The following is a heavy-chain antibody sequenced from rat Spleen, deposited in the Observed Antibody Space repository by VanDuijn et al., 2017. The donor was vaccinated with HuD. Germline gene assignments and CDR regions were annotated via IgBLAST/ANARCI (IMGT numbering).Heavy chain of an antibody. CDR1: GFSLTSYH. CDR3: SREELFSGYLLRFAY. J-gene: IGHJ3*01. D-gene: IGHD2-5*01. V-gene: IGHV2-32*01. CDR2: MWSDGNT. Sequence: QVQLKESGPGLVQPSQTLSLTCTVSGFSLTSYHVSWVRQPPGKGLEWLGVMWSDGNTAYNSTLKSRLNINRDTSKSQIFLNMNSLQTEDTAIYYCSREELFSGYLLRFAYWGQGTLVTVSA.